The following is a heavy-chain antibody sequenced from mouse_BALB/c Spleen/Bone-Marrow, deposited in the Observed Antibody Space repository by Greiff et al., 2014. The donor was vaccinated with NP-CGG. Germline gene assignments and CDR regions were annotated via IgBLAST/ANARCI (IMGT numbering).Heavy chain of an antibody. Sequence: EVKLMESGAELVKPGASVKLSCTTSGFNIKDTYIHRVKQRPEQGLEWIGRIDPANGNTKYDPEFQGKATITADTSSNTAYLHLSSLTSEDTAVYSCAHDAPFAYWGQGTLVTVSA. CDR2: IDPANGNT. CDR3: AHDAPFAY. V-gene: IGHV14-3*02. J-gene: IGHJ3*01. D-gene: IGHD2-3*01. CDR1: GFNIKDTY.